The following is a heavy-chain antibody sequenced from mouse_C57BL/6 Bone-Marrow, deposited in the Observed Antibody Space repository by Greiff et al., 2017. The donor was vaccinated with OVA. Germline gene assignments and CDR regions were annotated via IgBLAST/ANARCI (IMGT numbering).Heavy chain of an antibody. CDR3: DRYFDY. Sequence: QVQLKESGPGILQPSQSLSLTCSFSGFSLSTFGMGVGWSRQPSGMGLEWLVHIWWDDDKYYNPALKSRLTISKDTSKNQVFLKIANVDAADPATYYCDRYFDYWGQGTTLTVSS. V-gene: IGHV8-8*01. J-gene: IGHJ2*01. CDR2: IWWDDDK. CDR1: GFSLSTFGMG.